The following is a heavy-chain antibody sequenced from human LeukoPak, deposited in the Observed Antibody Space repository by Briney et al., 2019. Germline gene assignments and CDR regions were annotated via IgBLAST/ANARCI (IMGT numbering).Heavy chain of an antibody. CDR2: ISWNSGSI. CDR1: GFTFDDYA. Sequence: PGRSLRLSCAASGFTFDDYAMHWVRQAPGKGLEWVSGISWNSGSIGYADSVKGRFTISRDNAKNSLYLQMNSLRAEDTALYYCAKDYSSGPPLDAFDIWGQGTMVTVSS. J-gene: IGHJ3*02. CDR3: AKDYSSGPPLDAFDI. D-gene: IGHD6-19*01. V-gene: IGHV3-9*01.